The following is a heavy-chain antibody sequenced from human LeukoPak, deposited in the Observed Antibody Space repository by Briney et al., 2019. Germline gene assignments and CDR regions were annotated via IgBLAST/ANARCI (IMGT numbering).Heavy chain of an antibody. Sequence: PGGSLRLSCFASGFTFSDYTMNWVRQAPQKGLEWVSSISGGSGHIYYADSVKGRFTVSRDNAKNSLYLQMDSLRAEDTAVYYCARDAFGGAWYVWGQGTLVTVSS. CDR2: ISGGSGHI. CDR3: ARDAFGGAWYV. D-gene: IGHD6-19*01. J-gene: IGHJ4*02. V-gene: IGHV3-21*01. CDR1: GFTFSDYT.